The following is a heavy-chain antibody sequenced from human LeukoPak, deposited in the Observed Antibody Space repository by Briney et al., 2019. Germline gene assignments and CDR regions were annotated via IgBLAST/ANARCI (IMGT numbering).Heavy chain of an antibody. V-gene: IGHV3-7*01. CDR2: IKQEGSEK. D-gene: IGHD5-24*01. CDR3: ARDTRWLQLRIFDY. CDR1: GFTFGSYW. Sequence: GGSLRLSCAASGFTFGSYWMNWVRQAPGKGLEWVANIKQEGSEKYYVDSVKGRFTISRDNAKNSLYLQMNSLRAEDTAVYYCARDTRWLQLRIFDYWGQGTLVTVSS. J-gene: IGHJ4*02.